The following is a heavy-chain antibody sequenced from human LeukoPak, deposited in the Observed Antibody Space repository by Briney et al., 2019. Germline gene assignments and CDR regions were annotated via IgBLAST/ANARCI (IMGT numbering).Heavy chain of an antibody. Sequence: SETLSLTCTVSGGSFSSSSYYWGWIRQPPGKGLEWIGSIYYSGSTYYNPSLKSRVTISVDTSKNQFSLKLSSVTAADTAVYYCARVRGYRGYYYYYMDVWGKGTTVTVSS. J-gene: IGHJ6*03. CDR1: GGSFSSSSYY. CDR2: IYYSGST. V-gene: IGHV4-39*07. CDR3: ARVRGYRGYYYYYMDV. D-gene: IGHD3-22*01.